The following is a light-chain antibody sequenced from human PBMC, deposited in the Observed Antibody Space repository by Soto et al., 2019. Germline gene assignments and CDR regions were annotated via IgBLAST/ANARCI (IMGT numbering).Light chain of an antibody. Sequence: EFVLSQSPATLPVYPGERATLSCRASQSVSSNLAWYQQKPGQAPRFLIYGASNRATGIPARFSGSGSGTDFTLTISRLEPEDFAVYYCQQYGSSSITFGQGTRLEIK. V-gene: IGKV3-20*01. CDR3: QQYGSSSIT. CDR1: QSVSSN. CDR2: GAS. J-gene: IGKJ5*01.